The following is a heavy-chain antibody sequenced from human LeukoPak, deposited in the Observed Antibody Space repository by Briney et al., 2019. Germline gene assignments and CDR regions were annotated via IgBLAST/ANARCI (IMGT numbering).Heavy chain of an antibody. J-gene: IGHJ3*02. V-gene: IGHV1-69*05. CDR3: ARDFRGRGSGSSGAFDI. D-gene: IGHD3-10*01. Sequence: ASVKVSCKASGGTFSNYPITWVRQAPGQGLEWMGGIIPIFGTVNYAQKFQGRVTMTRDMSTSTVYMELSSLRSEDTAVYYCARDFRGRGSGSSGAFDIWGQGTMVTVSS. CDR1: GGTFSNYP. CDR2: IIPIFGTV.